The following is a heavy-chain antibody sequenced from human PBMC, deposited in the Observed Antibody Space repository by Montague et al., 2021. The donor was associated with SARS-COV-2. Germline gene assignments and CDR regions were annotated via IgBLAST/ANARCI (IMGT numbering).Heavy chain of an antibody. D-gene: IGHD2-15*01. CDR3: ARDYSHCSGGSCVFDY. CDR1: GGSISNYY. CDR2: IYSSWST. J-gene: IGHJ4*02. Sequence: SETLSLTCTVSGGSISNYYWSWIRQPAGKGLEWIGRIYSSWSTNYNPSLKSRISMSVDTSKNQFSLKLSSVTAADTAIYYCARDYSHCSGGSCVFDYWGQGTLVTVSS. V-gene: IGHV4-4*07.